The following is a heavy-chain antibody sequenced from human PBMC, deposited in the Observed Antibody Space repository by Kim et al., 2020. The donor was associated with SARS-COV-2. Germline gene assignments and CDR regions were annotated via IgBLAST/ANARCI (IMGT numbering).Heavy chain of an antibody. J-gene: IGHJ6*02. V-gene: IGHV3-30*18. CDR1: GFTFSSYA. CDR2: ISYDGRNK. Sequence: GGSLRLSCAASGFTFSSYAIHWVRQAPGKGLEWMAVISYDGRNKYYADSVKGRFTISRDNSKDTVYLQMNSLRAEDTAVYYCAKDHSSGWGYDRYYFYGMHVWGQGTTVTVSS. CDR3: AKDHSSGWGYDRYYFYGMHV. D-gene: IGHD6-19*01.